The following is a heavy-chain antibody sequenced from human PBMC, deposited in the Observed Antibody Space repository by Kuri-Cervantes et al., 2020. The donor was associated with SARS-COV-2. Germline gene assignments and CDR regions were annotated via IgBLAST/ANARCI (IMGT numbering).Heavy chain of an antibody. CDR2: ISSANITI. V-gene: IGHV3-48*01. CDR3: ASSLLLYCSSTSCYSQH. D-gene: IGHD2-2*02. Sequence: GESLKISCAGSGFPFSRYSMNWVRQAPGKGLEWVSYISSANITIGYADSVKGRFTTARDNAENALYLQMNSLRVEDTAVYYCASSLLLYCSSTSCYSQHWGQGTLVTVSS. CDR1: GFPFSRYS. J-gene: IGHJ1*01.